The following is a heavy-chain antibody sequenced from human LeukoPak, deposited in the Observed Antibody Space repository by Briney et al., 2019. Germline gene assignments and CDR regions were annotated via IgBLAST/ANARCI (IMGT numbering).Heavy chain of an antibody. CDR2: ISYDGSNK. Sequence: GGSLRLSCAASGFTFNIYATHWVRQAPGKGLEWVAVISYDGSNKYYADSVKGRFTISRDNSKNTLYLQMNSLRAEDTAVYYCARDRSEYYYYAMDVWGQGTTVTVSS. D-gene: IGHD2/OR15-2a*01. CDR1: GFTFNIYA. CDR3: ARDRSEYYYYAMDV. J-gene: IGHJ6*02. V-gene: IGHV3-30-3*01.